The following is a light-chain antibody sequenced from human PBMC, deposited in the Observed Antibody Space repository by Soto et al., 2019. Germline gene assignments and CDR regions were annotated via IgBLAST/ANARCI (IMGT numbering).Light chain of an antibody. Sequence: QPVLTQSPSASASLGASVKLTCTLSSGHSNYAIAWHQQQSEKGPRYLMKLNSDGSHSKGDGIPDRFSGSSSGAERYLTISSLQSEDEADYYCQTWGSGIVLFGGGTKL. J-gene: IGLJ2*01. CDR1: SGHSNYA. V-gene: IGLV4-69*01. CDR2: LNSDGSH. CDR3: QTWGSGIVL.